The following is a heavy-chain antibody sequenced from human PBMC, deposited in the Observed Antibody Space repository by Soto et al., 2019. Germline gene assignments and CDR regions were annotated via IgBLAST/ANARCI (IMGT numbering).Heavy chain of an antibody. Sequence: EVQLVQSGAEVKKPGESLRISCKGSGYSFTSYWISWVRQMPGKGLEWMGRIDPSDSYTNYSPSFQGHVTISADKSISTAYLQWSSLKASDTAMYYCARHLTNYYYYYGMDVWGQGTTVTVSS. D-gene: IGHD1-1*01. CDR3: ARHLTNYYYYYGMDV. CDR1: GYSFTSYW. J-gene: IGHJ6*02. CDR2: IDPSDSYT. V-gene: IGHV5-10-1*03.